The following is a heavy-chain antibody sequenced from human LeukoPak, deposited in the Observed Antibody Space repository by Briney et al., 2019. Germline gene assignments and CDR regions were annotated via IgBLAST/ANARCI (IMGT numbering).Heavy chain of an antibody. CDR2: FDPEDGET. CDR1: GYTLTELS. J-gene: IGHJ2*01. Sequence: ASVKVSCKVSGYTLTELSMHWVRQAPGKGLEWMGGFDPEDGETIYAQMFQGRVTMTEDTSTDTAYMELSSLRSEDTAVSNCATDFYGDTYWYFGRWGRGTLVTVSS. D-gene: IGHD4-17*01. V-gene: IGHV1-24*01. CDR3: ATDFYGDTYWYFGR.